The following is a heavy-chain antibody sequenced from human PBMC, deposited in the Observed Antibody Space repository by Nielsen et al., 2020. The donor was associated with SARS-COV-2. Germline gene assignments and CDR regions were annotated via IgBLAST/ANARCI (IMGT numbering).Heavy chain of an antibody. Sequence: GESLKISCAASGFTFSSYAMHWVRQAPGKGLEWVAVISYDGSNKYYADSVKGRFTISRDNSKNTLYLQMNSLRAEDTAVHYCARDHALWFGELFMDYWGQGTLVTVSS. J-gene: IGHJ4*02. V-gene: IGHV3-30-3*01. CDR1: GFTFSSYA. CDR3: ARDHALWFGELFMDY. D-gene: IGHD3-10*01. CDR2: ISYDGSNK.